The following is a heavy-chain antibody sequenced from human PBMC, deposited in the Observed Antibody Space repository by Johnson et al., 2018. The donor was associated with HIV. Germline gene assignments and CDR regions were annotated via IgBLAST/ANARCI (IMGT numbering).Heavy chain of an antibody. D-gene: IGHD2-8*02. CDR2: IYSGGST. Sequence: VQLLESGGSVVQPGGSLRLSCAASGFTFSSNFMSWVRQAPGKGLEWVSVIYSGGSTYYTDSVKGRFTISIDNSKNSLYLQMNSLRAEDTAVYYCAKDQSPLMTWWDAFDIWGQGTMVTVSS. V-gene: IGHV3-66*01. J-gene: IGHJ3*02. CDR1: GFTFSSNF. CDR3: AKDQSPLMTWWDAFDI.